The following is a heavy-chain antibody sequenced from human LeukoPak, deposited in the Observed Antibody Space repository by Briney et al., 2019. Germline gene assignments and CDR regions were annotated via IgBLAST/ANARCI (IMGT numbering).Heavy chain of an antibody. CDR2: IYPGDSDT. CDR1: GYSFTSYW. D-gene: IGHD3-22*01. Sequence: GESLKISCKGSGYSFTSYWIGWVGQMPGKGLEWMGIIYPGDSDTRYNPSFQGQVTISADKSISTANLQWSSQQDSDTAMYYCARRGSSGYYSRSGGVDYWGQGTLVTVSS. CDR3: ARRGSSGYYSRSGGVDY. V-gene: IGHV5-51*01. J-gene: IGHJ4*02.